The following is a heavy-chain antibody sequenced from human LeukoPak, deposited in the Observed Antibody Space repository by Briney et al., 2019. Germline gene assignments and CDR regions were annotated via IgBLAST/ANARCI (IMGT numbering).Heavy chain of an antibody. J-gene: IGHJ4*02. CDR3: ARPPDYSDYGAAFTY. V-gene: IGHV4-38-2*01. CDR1: GYSISSGYF. D-gene: IGHD4-11*01. CDR2: ICHSGTT. Sequence: SETLSLTCAVSGYSISSGYFWGWIRQPPGKGLEWIGSICHSGTTYYSPSLKSRVTISVDTSKNQFSLRLSSVTAADTAVYYCARPPDYSDYGAAFTYWGQGTLVTVSS.